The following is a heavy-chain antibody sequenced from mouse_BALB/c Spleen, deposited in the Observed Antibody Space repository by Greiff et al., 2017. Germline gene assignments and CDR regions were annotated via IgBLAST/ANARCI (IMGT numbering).Heavy chain of an antibody. V-gene: IGHV14-3*02. CDR1: GFNIKDTY. CDR2: IDPANGNT. D-gene: IGHD2-4*01. CDR3: ARRGYYDSWYFDV. Sequence: EVMLVESGAELVKPGASVKLSCTASGFNIKDTYMHWVKQRPEQGLEWIGRIDPANGNTKYDPKFQGKATITADTSSNTAYLQLSSLTSEDTAVYYCARRGYYDSWYFDVWGAGTTVTVSS. J-gene: IGHJ1*01.